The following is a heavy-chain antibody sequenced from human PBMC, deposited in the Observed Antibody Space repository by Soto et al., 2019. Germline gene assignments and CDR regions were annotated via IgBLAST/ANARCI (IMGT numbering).Heavy chain of an antibody. CDR2: INPGNGNI. J-gene: IGHJ4*01. V-gene: IGHV1-3*01. D-gene: IGHD2-21*02. Sequence: ASVKVSCKASGYSFSSYTMNWLRQAPGQRLEWMGWINPGNGNIKYSQKLQARVTITRDTSASTAYMELSSLRFEDTAVYYCERGSAYCGGDCYVYSYFDYWG. CDR3: ERGSAYCGGDCYVYSYFDY. CDR1: GYSFSSYT.